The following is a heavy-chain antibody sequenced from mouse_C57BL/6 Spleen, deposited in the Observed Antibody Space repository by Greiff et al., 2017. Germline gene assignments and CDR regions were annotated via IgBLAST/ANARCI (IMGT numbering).Heavy chain of an antibody. D-gene: IGHD1-1*01. J-gene: IGHJ4*01. Sequence: QVQLQQPGTELVKPGASVKLSCKASGYTFTSYWMHWVKQRPGQGLEWIGNINPSNGGTNYNEKFKSKDTLTVDKSSSTAYRQLSSLTSEDSAVYYCARSDYGSSYAMDYWGQGTSVTVTS. CDR3: ARSDYGSSYAMDY. CDR1: GYTFTSYW. CDR2: INPSNGGT. V-gene: IGHV1-53*01.